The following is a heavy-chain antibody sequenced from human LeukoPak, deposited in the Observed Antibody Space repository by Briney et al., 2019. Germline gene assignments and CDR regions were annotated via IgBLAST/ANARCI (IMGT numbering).Heavy chain of an antibody. D-gene: IGHD3-22*01. CDR1: GFAFSDYA. CDR2: ISGSGGTT. CDR3: AKTHHSNGYYFFDY. Sequence: GGSLRLSCAASGFAFSDYAMTWVRQPPGKGLEWVSSISGSGGTTYYADSVKGRFTISRDDSKNTLHLQMDSLRVEDTAIYYCAKTHHSNGYYFFDYWGQGTLVTVSS. J-gene: IGHJ4*02. V-gene: IGHV3-23*01.